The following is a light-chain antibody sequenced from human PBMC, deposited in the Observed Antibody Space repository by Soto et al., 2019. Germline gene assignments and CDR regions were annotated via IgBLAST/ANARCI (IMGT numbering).Light chain of an antibody. Sequence: IQMTQSPSTLAVSLGDRITITCGASEDIDTSLAWFQQRPGKAPKVLIAGASGLMNGVPSTFSGSGSGTEFALTISSVQPDDFETYYCQHYNSYSEAFGQGTKVDIK. CDR2: GAS. CDR1: EDIDTS. CDR3: QHYNSYSEA. V-gene: IGKV1-5*01. J-gene: IGKJ1*01.